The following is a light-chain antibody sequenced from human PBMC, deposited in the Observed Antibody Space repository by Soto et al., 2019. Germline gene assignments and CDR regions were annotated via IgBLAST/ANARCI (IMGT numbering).Light chain of an antibody. Sequence: QSALTQPASVSGSPGQSITISCTGTSGDVGAYNYVSWYQQHPGKAPKLMIYEVSNRPSGVSNRFSGSKSGNTASLTISGLQAEDEADYYCSSYTSVSTWVFGGGTKLTVL. CDR2: EVS. J-gene: IGLJ3*02. CDR1: SGDVGAYNY. CDR3: SSYTSVSTWV. V-gene: IGLV2-14*01.